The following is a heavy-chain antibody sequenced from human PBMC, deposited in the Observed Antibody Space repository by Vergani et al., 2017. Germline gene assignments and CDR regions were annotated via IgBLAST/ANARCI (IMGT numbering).Heavy chain of an antibody. D-gene: IGHD3-10*01. CDR2: VDWEDDK. V-gene: IGHV2-70*17. CDR1: GFSLTTTGVS. Sequence: QVTLTESGPALVKPTQTLTLSCTFSGFSLTTTGVSINWIRRPPGGALEWLARVDWEDDKFFSPSLGGRLAISKDTSRNRVVLTLTNVDSADTGTYYCARVGSPGSSPFDFGGLGAQVTVSS. J-gene: IGHJ4*02. CDR3: ARVGSPGSSPFDF.